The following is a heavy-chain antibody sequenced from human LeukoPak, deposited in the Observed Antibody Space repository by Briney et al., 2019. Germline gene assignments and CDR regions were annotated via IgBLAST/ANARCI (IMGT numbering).Heavy chain of an antibody. V-gene: IGHV3-23*01. Sequence: GGSLRLSCAASGFTFSSYAMSWVRQAPGKGLEWVSAISGTGGSTYYADSVKGRFTISRDNSGNTLYLQMNSLRAEDTAVYYCAKAASLIATAAVAFDYWGQGTLVTVSS. D-gene: IGHD6-13*01. CDR3: AKAASLIATAAVAFDY. J-gene: IGHJ4*02. CDR2: ISGTGGST. CDR1: GFTFSSYA.